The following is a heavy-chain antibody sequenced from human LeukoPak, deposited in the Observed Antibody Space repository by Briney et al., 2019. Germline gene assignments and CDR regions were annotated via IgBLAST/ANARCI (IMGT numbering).Heavy chain of an antibody. V-gene: IGHV4-59*01. CDR1: GGSISSYY. D-gene: IGHD6-6*01. Sequence: SETLSLTCTVSGGSISSYYWSWIRQPPGKGLEWIGYIYYSGSTNYNPSLKSRVTIPVDTSKNQFSLKLSSVTAADTAVYYCAGGIAARIDFDYWGQGTLVTVSS. CDR3: AGGIAARIDFDY. CDR2: IYYSGST. J-gene: IGHJ4*02.